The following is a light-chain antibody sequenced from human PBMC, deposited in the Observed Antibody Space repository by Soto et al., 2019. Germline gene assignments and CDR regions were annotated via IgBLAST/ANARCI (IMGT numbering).Light chain of an antibody. CDR1: QSVSSSY. V-gene: IGKV3-20*01. CDR3: QQYGSSPPYT. Sequence: EIVLTQSPGTLSLSPGERATLSCRASQSVSSSYLAWYQQKPGQAPRLLIYGASSRATGIPDRFSGSGSGTDFTLTITRLEPEDTAVYYCQQYGSSPPYTFVQGTKLEIK. CDR2: GAS. J-gene: IGKJ2*01.